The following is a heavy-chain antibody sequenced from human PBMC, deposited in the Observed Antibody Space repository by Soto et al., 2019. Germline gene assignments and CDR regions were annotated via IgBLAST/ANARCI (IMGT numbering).Heavy chain of an antibody. CDR2: INGGSGNT. CDR1: GYTFTSYA. V-gene: IGHV1-3*01. D-gene: IGHD3-16*01. J-gene: IGHJ5*02. CDR3: ARFPPWGKSEGAYYIQHYVS. Sequence: VASVKVSCKASGYTFTSYAIHWLRQAPGQRPQWMGWINGGSGNTKYSQDFQGRVTFPRDIFATTASLELSSLRSEDTAVFYCARFPPWGKSEGAYYIQHYVSWGQGTLVTVYS.